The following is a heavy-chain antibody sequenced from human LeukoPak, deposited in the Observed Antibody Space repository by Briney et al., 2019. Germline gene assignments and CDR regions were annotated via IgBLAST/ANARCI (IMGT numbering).Heavy chain of an antibody. D-gene: IGHD2-2*01. CDR2: IYYSGST. Sequence: SETLSLTCTVSGGSISSSSYYWGWSRQPPGKGLEWIGSIYYSGSTYYNPSLKSRVTISVDTSKNQFSLKLSSVTAADTAVYYCARRAVPAADDYYYYMDVWGKGTTVTVSS. CDR1: GGSISSSSYY. CDR3: ARRAVPAADDYYYYMDV. J-gene: IGHJ6*03. V-gene: IGHV4-39*01.